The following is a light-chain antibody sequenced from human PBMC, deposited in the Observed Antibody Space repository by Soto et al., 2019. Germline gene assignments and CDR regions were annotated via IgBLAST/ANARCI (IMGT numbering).Light chain of an antibody. CDR1: QSVSSSY. CDR3: QQYDSTSYT. CDR2: GAS. Sequence: EIVLTQSPGTLSLSPGERATLSCRASQSVSSSYLAWYQQKPGQAPRLIIYGASDRATGIPARFSGSGCGTYFTLTIIMLEAEDFAVYYCQQYDSTSYTFGQGTRLESK. V-gene: IGKV3-20*01. J-gene: IGKJ2*01.